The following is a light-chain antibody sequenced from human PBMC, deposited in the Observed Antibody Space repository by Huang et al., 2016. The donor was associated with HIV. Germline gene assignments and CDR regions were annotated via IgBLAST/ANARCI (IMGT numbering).Light chain of an antibody. J-gene: IGKJ3*01. V-gene: IGKV3-15*01. Sequence: ETVMTQSPVTLSVSPGDIASLACRSSQIVSSHLAWYQQKPGQAPRLLIYAASTRATGVPASFSGSGAGTEFTLTISTLQSEDSAVYYCQQYNDFRSTFGPGTRVEIK. CDR2: AAS. CDR1: QIVSSH. CDR3: QQYNDFRST.